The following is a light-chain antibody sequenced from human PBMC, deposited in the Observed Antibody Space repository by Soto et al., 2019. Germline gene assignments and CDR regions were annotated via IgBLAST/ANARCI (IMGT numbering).Light chain of an antibody. CDR2: EVS. J-gene: IGLJ2*01. CDR3: SSFTSSSTLGV. V-gene: IGLV2-14*01. Sequence: QSALTQPASVSGSPGQSITISCTGTSSDVGGYNYVSWYQQYPGKAPKLVIYEVSNRPSGASNRFSGSKSGNTASLTISGLQAEDEADYYCSSFTSSSTLGVFGGGTKVTVL. CDR1: SSDVGGYNY.